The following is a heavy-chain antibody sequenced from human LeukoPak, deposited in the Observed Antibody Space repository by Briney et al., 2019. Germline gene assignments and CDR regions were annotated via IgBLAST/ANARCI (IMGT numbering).Heavy chain of an antibody. V-gene: IGHV3-23*01. D-gene: IGHD5-24*01. CDR3: VKDDGWVQYAN. CDR1: GFIFSLHG. J-gene: IGHJ4*02. Sequence: GGTLRLSCATSGFIFSLHGMNWVHQAPGKGLEWVSGIRADAVTTYYADSVKGRFIISRDNSRNTVYLQMNSLSAEDAAVYYCVKDDGWVQYANWGQGTRVTVSS. CDR2: IRADAVTT.